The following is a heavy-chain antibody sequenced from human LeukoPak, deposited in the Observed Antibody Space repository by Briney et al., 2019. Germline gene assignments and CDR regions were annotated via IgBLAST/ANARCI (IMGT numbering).Heavy chain of an antibody. D-gene: IGHD3-10*01. CDR1: GFTFSSYA. J-gene: IGHJ6*02. Sequence: PGGSLRLSCAASGFTFSSYAMSWVRQAPGEGLEWVSSISGSGGSTYYADSVKGRSTISRDNSKNTLYLQMNSLRAEDTAVYYCARVYGSGPFYYYGMDVWGQGTTVTVSS. CDR3: ARVYGSGPFYYYGMDV. V-gene: IGHV3-23*01. CDR2: ISGSGGST.